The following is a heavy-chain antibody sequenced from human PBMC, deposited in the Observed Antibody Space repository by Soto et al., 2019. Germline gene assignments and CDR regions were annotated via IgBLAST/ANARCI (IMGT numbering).Heavy chain of an antibody. CDR2: IIPILGIA. D-gene: IGHD5-12*01. Sequence: ASVKVSCKASGGTLSSYTISWVRQAPGQGLEWMGRIIPILGIANYAQKFQGRVTITADKSTSTAYMELSSLRSEDTAVYYCATSRDGYKYNWFDPWGQGTLVTVSS. J-gene: IGHJ5*02. CDR3: ATSRDGYKYNWFDP. V-gene: IGHV1-69*02. CDR1: GGTLSSYT.